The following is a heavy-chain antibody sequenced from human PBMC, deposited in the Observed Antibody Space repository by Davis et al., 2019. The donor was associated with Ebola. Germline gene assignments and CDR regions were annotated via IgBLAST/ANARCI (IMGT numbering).Heavy chain of an antibody. CDR1: GFIFRNYV. J-gene: IGHJ4*02. D-gene: IGHD1-26*01. CDR3: ARDTWYSGDDNGGD. CDR2: FGTGGDT. Sequence: PGGSLRLSCETSGFIFRNYVMSWVRQAPGKGMEWVSTFGTGGDTYYADSVKGRFTVSRDNSRNILYLQMNSLRAEDTAVYYCARDTWYSGDDNGGDWGQGTLVTVSS. V-gene: IGHV3-23*01.